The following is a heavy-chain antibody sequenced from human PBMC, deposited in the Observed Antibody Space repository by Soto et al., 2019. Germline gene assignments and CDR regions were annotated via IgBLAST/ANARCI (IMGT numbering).Heavy chain of an antibody. Sequence: GGSLRLSCAASGFTFSRYAMYWVRQAPAKGLERVAVISYDGSNKYYADSVKGRVTISRDNSKNTVYLQMNSLGAEDTALYYCARDCEDSTAYNNYYYFGMDVWGRGTTVTVS. V-gene: IGHV3-30-3*01. CDR1: GFTFSRYA. CDR3: ARDCEDSTAYNNYYYFGMDV. CDR2: ISYDGSNK. J-gene: IGHJ6*02. D-gene: IGHD3-22*01.